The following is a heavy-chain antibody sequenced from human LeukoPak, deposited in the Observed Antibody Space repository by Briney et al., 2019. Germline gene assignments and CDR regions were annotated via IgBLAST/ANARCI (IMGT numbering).Heavy chain of an antibody. Sequence: GASVKVSCEASGYTFTSYAMHWVRQAPGQRLEWMGWTNAGNGNTKYSQKFQGRVTITRDTSASTAYMELSSLRSEDTAVYYCARVSPRGSGSYLYWGQGTLVTVSS. D-gene: IGHD3-10*01. CDR1: GYTFTSYA. V-gene: IGHV1-3*01. CDR2: TNAGNGNT. CDR3: ARVSPRGSGSYLY. J-gene: IGHJ4*02.